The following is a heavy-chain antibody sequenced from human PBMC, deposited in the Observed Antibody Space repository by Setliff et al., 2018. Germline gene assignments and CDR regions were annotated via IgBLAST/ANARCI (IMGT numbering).Heavy chain of an antibody. Sequence: ASVKVSCKASGYTFISYDISWVRQAPGQGLEWMGWISIDDDKTKYAQKFQGRVNMTADTSTSTAYMELRSLRSEDTAVYYCARTYSSSWYYYYGMDVWGQGTTVTVSS. D-gene: IGHD6-13*01. V-gene: IGHV1-18*01. CDR1: GYTFISYD. J-gene: IGHJ6*02. CDR3: ARTYSSSWYYYYGMDV. CDR2: ISIDDDKT.